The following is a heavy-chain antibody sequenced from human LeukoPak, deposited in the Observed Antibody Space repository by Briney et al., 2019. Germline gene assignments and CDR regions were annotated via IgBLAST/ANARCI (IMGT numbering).Heavy chain of an antibody. V-gene: IGHV3-30*04. J-gene: IGHJ6*02. D-gene: IGHD2-2*01. Sequence: GRSLRLSCAASGFTFSSYAMHWVRQAPGKGLEWVAVISYDGSNKYYADSVKGRFTISRDNSKNTLYLQMNSLRAEDTAVYYCARDRDPCSSTSCRKNYYYYYGMDVWGQGTTVTVSS. CDR2: ISYDGSNK. CDR3: ARDRDPCSSTSCRKNYYYYYGMDV. CDR1: GFTFSSYA.